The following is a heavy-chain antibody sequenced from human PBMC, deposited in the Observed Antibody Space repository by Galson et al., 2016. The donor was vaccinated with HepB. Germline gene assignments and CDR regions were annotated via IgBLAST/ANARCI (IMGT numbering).Heavy chain of an antibody. V-gene: IGHV3-30*04. Sequence: SLRLSCAASGFTFSTSSIHWVRQAPGKGLEWVALILHDGSNKYYADSVKGRFTVSRDNSKNTLYLHMNSLRAEDTAVYFCSRDQLGRGIFDYWGQGTLVTVSS. CDR3: SRDQLGRGIFDY. J-gene: IGHJ4*02. D-gene: IGHD1-1*01. CDR1: GFTFSTSS. CDR2: ILHDGSNK.